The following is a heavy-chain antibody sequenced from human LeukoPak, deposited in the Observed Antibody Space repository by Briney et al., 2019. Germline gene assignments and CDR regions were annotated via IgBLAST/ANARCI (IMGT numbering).Heavy chain of an antibody. V-gene: IGHV4-61*02. J-gene: IGHJ3*02. CDR1: GGSISRGVYY. D-gene: IGHD1-14*01. Sequence: SETLSLTCTVSGGSISRGVYYWSWIRQSAGKGLEWIGRIYIGGSTNYNPSLKSRVTISVDTSKNQFSLNLSSVTAADTAVYYCARGLNNRKSGRRFDVFEIWGQGTMVTVSS. CDR2: IYIGGST. CDR3: ARGLNNRKSGRRFDVFEI.